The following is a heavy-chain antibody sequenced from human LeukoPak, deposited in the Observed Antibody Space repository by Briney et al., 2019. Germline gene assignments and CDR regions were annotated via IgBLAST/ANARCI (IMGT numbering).Heavy chain of an antibody. CDR3: ARGQSSGWGTYNWFDP. Sequence: ASVKVSCKASGYTFTSYYMHWVRQAPGQGLEWMGIINPSGGSTSYAQKFQGRVTMTRDTSTSTVYMELSSLRSEDTAVYYCARGQSSGWGTYNWFDPWGQGTLVTVSS. CDR1: GYTFTSYY. CDR2: INPSGGST. J-gene: IGHJ5*02. V-gene: IGHV1-46*01. D-gene: IGHD6-19*01.